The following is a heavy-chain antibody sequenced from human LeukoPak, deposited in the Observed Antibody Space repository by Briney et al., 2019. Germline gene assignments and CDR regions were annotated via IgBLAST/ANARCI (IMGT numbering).Heavy chain of an antibody. CDR1: GYSISSGYY. CDR2: IYHSGST. J-gene: IGHJ6*03. V-gene: IGHV4-38-2*01. Sequence: LETLSLTCAVSGYSISSGYYWGWIRQPPGKGLEWIGSIYHSGSTYYNPSLKSRVTISVDTTKNQFSLKLSSVTAADTAVYYCARGTDANWGFNSYYMDVWGKGTTVTVSS. D-gene: IGHD7-27*01. CDR3: ARGTDANWGFNSYYMDV.